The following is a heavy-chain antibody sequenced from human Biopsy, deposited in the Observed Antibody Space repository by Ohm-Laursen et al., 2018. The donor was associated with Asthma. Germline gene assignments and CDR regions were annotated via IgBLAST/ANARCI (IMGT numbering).Heavy chain of an antibody. CDR3: SREEPTSGWYQGSILR. V-gene: IGHV3-30*03. J-gene: IGHJ4*02. CDR1: GFTFSSYG. Sequence: SLRLSCSASGFTFSSYGMHWVRQAPGKGLEWVACISYDGSNKYYADSLKGRSTISRDNSKNTLYLQMNSLRAEDTAVYYCSREEPTSGWYQGSILRWGQGTLVTVSS. CDR2: ISYDGSNK. D-gene: IGHD6-19*01.